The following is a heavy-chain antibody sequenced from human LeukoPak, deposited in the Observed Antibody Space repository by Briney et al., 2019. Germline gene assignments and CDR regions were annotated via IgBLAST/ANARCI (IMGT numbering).Heavy chain of an antibody. Sequence: NPSETLSLTCAVYGGSFSGYYWSWIRQPPGKGLEWIGEINHSGSTNYNPSLKSRVTISVDTSKNQFSLKLSSVTAADTAVYYCARDSSGWYSYWGQGTLVTVSS. D-gene: IGHD6-19*01. V-gene: IGHV4-34*01. CDR1: GGSFSGYY. J-gene: IGHJ4*02. CDR2: INHSGST. CDR3: ARDSSGWYSY.